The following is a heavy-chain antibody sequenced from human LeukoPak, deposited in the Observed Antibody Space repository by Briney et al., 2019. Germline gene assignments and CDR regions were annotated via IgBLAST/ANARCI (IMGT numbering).Heavy chain of an antibody. D-gene: IGHD4-17*01. Sequence: PGGSLRLSCAASGFTFSNAWMSWVRQAPGKGLEWVGRIKSKTGGGTTDYAAPVKGRFTISRDDSKNTLYLQMNSLKTEDTAVYYCTTLFYGDYANDYWGQGTLVTVSS. V-gene: IGHV3-15*01. CDR2: IKSKTGGGTT. CDR3: TTLFYGDYANDY. CDR1: GFTFSNAW. J-gene: IGHJ4*02.